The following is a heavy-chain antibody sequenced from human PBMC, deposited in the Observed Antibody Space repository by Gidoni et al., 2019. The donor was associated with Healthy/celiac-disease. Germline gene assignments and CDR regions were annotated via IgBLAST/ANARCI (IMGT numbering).Heavy chain of an antibody. CDR3: ANPGTDYGDYLYYFDY. CDR2: ISYDGSNK. J-gene: IGHJ4*02. CDR1: GFTFSSYG. Sequence: QVQLVESGGGAVQPGRSLTLSCAASGFTFSSYGLHRVRQAPGKVLEWVAVISYDGSNKYYADSVKGRFTISRDNSKNTLYLQMNSLRAEDTAVYYCANPGTDYGDYLYYFDYWGQGTLVTVSS. V-gene: IGHV3-30*18. D-gene: IGHD4-17*01.